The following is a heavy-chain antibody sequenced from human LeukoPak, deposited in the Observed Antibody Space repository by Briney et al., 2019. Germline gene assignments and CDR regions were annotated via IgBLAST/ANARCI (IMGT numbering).Heavy chain of an antibody. CDR1: GGSISSYY. CDR3: ARGEMKSGVTTVGPHYYYYMDV. CDR2: IYYSGST. Sequence: PSETLSLTCTVSGGSISSYYWSWLRQPPGKGLEWIGYIYYSGSTNYNPSLKSRVTISVDTSKNQFSLKLSSVTAADTAVYYCARGEMKSGVTTVGPHYYYYMDVWGKGTTVTVSS. V-gene: IGHV4-59*01. J-gene: IGHJ6*03. D-gene: IGHD5-24*01.